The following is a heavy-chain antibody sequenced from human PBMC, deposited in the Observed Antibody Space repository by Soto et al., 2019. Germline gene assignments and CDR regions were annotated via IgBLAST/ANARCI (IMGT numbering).Heavy chain of an antibody. J-gene: IGHJ4*02. D-gene: IGHD6-19*01. V-gene: IGHV4-59*02. Sequence: QVQLQESGPGLVKPSETLSLTCNVSGASVSYGYWSWIRQPPGKGLEWIGNIHGSGTADYNPSLKTRPTISLDTSKNQFSLRLNSVTPAVTAVYYCAKGGTSSLPFDYWGQGTLVTVSA. CDR1: GASVSYGY. CDR3: AKGGTSSLPFDY. CDR2: IHGSGTA.